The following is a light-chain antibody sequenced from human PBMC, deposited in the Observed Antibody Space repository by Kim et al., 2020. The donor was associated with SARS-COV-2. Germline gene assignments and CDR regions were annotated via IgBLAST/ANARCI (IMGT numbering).Light chain of an antibody. CDR2: GAS. Sequence: EIVMTQSPATLSVSPGERATLSCRASQYVSSTLAWYQQKPGQAPRLLISGASTRATGIPARFSGSGSGTEFTLTISSLQSEDFAVYYCQQYFDWPLTFGGGTKVEIK. CDR1: QYVSST. V-gene: IGKV3-15*01. CDR3: QQYFDWPLT. J-gene: IGKJ4*01.